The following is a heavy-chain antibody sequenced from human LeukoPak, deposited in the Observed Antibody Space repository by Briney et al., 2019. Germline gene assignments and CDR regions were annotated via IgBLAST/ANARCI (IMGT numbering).Heavy chain of an antibody. V-gene: IGHV1-3*01. CDR3: ATTDPSASVGEGSDY. Sequence: ASVKVSCKASGYTFNSYSIHWVRQAPGQRLEWMGWINAGNGNTKYSQKFQGRVTITRDTSASTAYMELSSLRSEDTAVYYCATTDPSASVGEGSDYWGQGTLVTVSS. CDR2: INAGNGNT. CDR1: GYTFNSYS. J-gene: IGHJ4*02. D-gene: IGHD2-21*01.